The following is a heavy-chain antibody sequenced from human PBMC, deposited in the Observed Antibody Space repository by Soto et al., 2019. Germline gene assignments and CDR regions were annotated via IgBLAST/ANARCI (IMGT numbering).Heavy chain of an antibody. D-gene: IGHD3-3*01. V-gene: IGHV4-30-4*01. CDR2: IYNSGIT. Sequence: SETLSLTCTVSGGSISSGDYSWSWVRQSPGKGLEWIGHIYNSGITYYNPSLKSRVVISIDTSRNQFSLRLNSLTAADRAVYFCARGVAVFGLVSRFWFDPWGQGTVVTVSS. CDR1: GGSISSGDYS. J-gene: IGHJ5*02. CDR3: ARGVAVFGLVSRFWFDP.